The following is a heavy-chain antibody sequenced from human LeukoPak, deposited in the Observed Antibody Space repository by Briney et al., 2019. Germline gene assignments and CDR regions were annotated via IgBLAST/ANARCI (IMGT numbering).Heavy chain of an antibody. Sequence: GGSLRLSCAVSGFTLSDYDIYWIRQAPGKGLEWATFIRYDGSNQYYADSVKGRFTISRDNSKNTVFLQMNSLEDTAVYYCARESGKGAFDIWGHGTMVIVSS. CDR3: ARESGKGAFDI. CDR2: IRYDGSNQ. CDR1: GFTLSDYD. J-gene: IGHJ3*02. V-gene: IGHV3-30*02. D-gene: IGHD3-10*01.